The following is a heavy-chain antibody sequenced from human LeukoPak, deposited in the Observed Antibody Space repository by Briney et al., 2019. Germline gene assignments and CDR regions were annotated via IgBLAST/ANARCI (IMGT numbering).Heavy chain of an antibody. CDR1: GFTFSSYS. J-gene: IGHJ3*02. V-gene: IGHV3-21*04. CDR3: ANHFTAMAPDAFDI. CDR2: ISSSSSYI. Sequence: PGGSLRLSCAASGFTFSSYSMNWVRQAPGKGLEWVSSISSSSSYIYYADSVKGRFTISRDNAKNSLYLQMNSLRAEDTAVYYCANHFTAMAPDAFDIWGQGTMVTVSS. D-gene: IGHD5-18*01.